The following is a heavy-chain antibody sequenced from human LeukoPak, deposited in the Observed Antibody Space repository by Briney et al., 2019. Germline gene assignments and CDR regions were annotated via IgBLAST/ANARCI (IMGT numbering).Heavy chain of an antibody. CDR2: ISGSGGST. J-gene: IGHJ4*02. Sequence: PGGSLRLSCAASGFTFSSYAMGWVRQAPGKGLEWVSAISGSGGSTYYADSVKGRFTISRDNSKNTLYLQMNSLRAEDTAVYYCAKKKTSSTVTGFDYWGQGTLVTVSS. CDR1: GFTFSSYA. CDR3: AKKKTSSTVTGFDY. D-gene: IGHD4-17*01. V-gene: IGHV3-23*01.